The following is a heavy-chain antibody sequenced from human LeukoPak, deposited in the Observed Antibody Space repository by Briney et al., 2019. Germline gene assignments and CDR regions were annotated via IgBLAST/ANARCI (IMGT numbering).Heavy chain of an antibody. J-gene: IGHJ4*02. V-gene: IGHV3-48*02. CDR2: IRSSGDVI. CDR1: GFTFSSYA. Sequence: GGSLRLSCTASGFTFSSYAMNWVRQASGKGLEWVSYIRSSGDVIYYADSVKGRFTISRDIAKNSLFLQMNSLRDEDTAVYYCTRDPEALDYWGRGTLVTVSS. CDR3: TRDPEALDY.